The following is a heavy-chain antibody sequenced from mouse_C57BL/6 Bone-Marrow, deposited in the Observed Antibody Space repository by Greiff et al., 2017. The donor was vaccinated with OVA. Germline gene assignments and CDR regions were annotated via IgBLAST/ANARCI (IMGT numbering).Heavy chain of an antibody. CDR3: TARGELTGYYFDY. D-gene: IGHD4-1*01. CDR2: IDPENGDT. Sequence: EVQLQQSGAELVRPGASVKLSCTASGFNIKDDYMHWVKQRPEQGLEWIGWIDPENGDTEYASKFQGKATITADTSSNTAYLQLSSLTSEDTAVYYCTARGELTGYYFDYWGQGTTLTVSS. V-gene: IGHV14-4*01. CDR1: GFNIKDDY. J-gene: IGHJ2*01.